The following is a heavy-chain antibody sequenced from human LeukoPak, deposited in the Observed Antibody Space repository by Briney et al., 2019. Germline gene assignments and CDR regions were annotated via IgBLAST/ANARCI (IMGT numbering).Heavy chain of an antibody. CDR2: ISSGDGAT. CDR3: ARDFHWSFDH. V-gene: IGHV3-48*02. D-gene: IGHD3-9*01. Sequence: GGSLRLSCAASGFTFSQFAMHWVRQAPGKGLEWISLISSGDGATNYADSVRGRFTISRDNVKKSVFLQVNSLRDEDTAVYYCARDFHWSFDHWGQGTLVTVSS. CDR1: GFTFSQFA. J-gene: IGHJ4*02.